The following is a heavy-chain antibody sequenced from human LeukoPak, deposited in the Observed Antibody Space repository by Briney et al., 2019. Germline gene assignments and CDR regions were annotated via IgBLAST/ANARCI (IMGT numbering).Heavy chain of an antibody. CDR3: AKAGGDSSGYFRLLPANEVDY. D-gene: IGHD3-22*01. V-gene: IGHV3-30*02. Sequence: GGSLRLSCAASGFTFGSYGMHWVRQAPGKGLEWVTFIRSDGSNKYYADSVKGRFTISRDNSKNTLYLQMNTLIADDTAVYYCAKAGGDSSGYFRLLPANEVDYWGQGTLVTVSS. CDR2: IRSDGSNK. CDR1: GFTFGSYG. J-gene: IGHJ4*02.